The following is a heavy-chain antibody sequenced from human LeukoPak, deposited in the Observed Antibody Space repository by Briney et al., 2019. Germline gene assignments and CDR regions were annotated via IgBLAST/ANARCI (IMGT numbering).Heavy chain of an antibody. CDR1: GFTFSDYW. J-gene: IGHJ3*02. Sequence: PGGSLRLSCAASGFTFSDYWMTWVRQAPGKGLEWVANIKQDGSEKYYVDSVKGRFTISRDNAKNSLYLQMNSLRAEDTAFYYCARETKHLWSADIWGQGTMVTVSS. V-gene: IGHV3-7*05. D-gene: IGHD2-8*02. CDR2: IKQDGSEK. CDR3: ARETKHLWSADI.